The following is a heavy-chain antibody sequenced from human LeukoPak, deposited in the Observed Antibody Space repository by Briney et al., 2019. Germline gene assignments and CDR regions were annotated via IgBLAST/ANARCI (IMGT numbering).Heavy chain of an antibody. J-gene: IGHJ4*02. CDR1: GASFTSNY. CDR3: ARLDCGGDCYVDY. D-gene: IGHD2-21*02. Sequence: KSSETLSLTCTVSGASFTSNYWSWIRQPPGKGLEWIGYIYYSGTTTYNPSLERRVTMSVDMSKTQFSLRLNSVTATDTAVYYCARLDCGGDCYVDYWGQGTLVTASS. V-gene: IGHV4-59*08. CDR2: IYYSGTT.